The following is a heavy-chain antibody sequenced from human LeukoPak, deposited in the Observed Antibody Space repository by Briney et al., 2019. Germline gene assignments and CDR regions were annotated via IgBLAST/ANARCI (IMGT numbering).Heavy chain of an antibody. Sequence: PSETLSLTCTVSGGSISSYYWSWIRQPPGKGLEWIGYIYYSGSTNYNPSLKSRVTISVDTSKNQFSLKLSSVTAADTAVYYCARVGSSRAYYYYMDVWGKGTTVTVSS. CDR2: IYYSGST. D-gene: IGHD6-13*01. CDR1: GGSISSYY. CDR3: ARVGSSRAYYYYMDV. J-gene: IGHJ6*03. V-gene: IGHV4-59*01.